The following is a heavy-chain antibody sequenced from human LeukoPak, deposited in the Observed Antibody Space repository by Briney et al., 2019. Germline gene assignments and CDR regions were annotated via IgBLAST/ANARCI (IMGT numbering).Heavy chain of an antibody. V-gene: IGHV4-34*01. CDR1: GGSFSGYY. CDR2: INHSGST. Sequence: SETLSLTCAVYGGSFSGYYWSWIRQPPGKGLEWIGEINHSGSTYYNPSLRSRVTISVDTSKNQFSLKLSSVTAADTAVYYCTIAALDYWGQGTLVTVSS. D-gene: IGHD6-13*01. CDR3: TIAALDY. J-gene: IGHJ4*02.